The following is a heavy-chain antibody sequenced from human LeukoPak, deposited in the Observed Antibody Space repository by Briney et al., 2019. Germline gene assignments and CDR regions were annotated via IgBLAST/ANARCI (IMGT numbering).Heavy chain of an antibody. D-gene: IGHD1-26*01. CDR2: ISYDGSKI. V-gene: IGHV3-30*03. CDR1: GFTFGRNA. J-gene: IGHJ3*02. Sequence: GGSLRLSCAASGFTFGRNAMHWVRQAPGKGLEWVAVISYDGSKIYYTDSVRGRFTISRDTSKNTLYLQMNSLRAEDTAVYYCARDMWELHGAFDTWGQGTMVAVSS. CDR3: ARDMWELHGAFDT.